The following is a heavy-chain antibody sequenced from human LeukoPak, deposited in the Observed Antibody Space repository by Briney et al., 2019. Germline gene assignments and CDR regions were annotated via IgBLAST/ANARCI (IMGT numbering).Heavy chain of an antibody. J-gene: IGHJ4*02. Sequence: PGGSLRLSCAASGFTFSSYAMSWVRQAPGKGLEWVSAISGSGGSTYYADSVKGRFTISRDNSKNTLYLQMNSLRTEDTAVYYCAKLSSPGIAAASLPFDYWGQGTLVTVSS. CDR1: GFTFSSYA. D-gene: IGHD6-13*01. CDR3: AKLSSPGIAAASLPFDY. CDR2: ISGSGGST. V-gene: IGHV3-23*01.